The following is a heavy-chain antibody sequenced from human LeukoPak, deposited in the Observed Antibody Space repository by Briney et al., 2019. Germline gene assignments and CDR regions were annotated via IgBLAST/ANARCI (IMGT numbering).Heavy chain of an antibody. V-gene: IGHV3-30*18. J-gene: IGHJ4*02. CDR2: ISYDVNNK. CDR1: GFTFSNYG. Sequence: VGSLRLSCAASGFTFSNYGMHWVRQAPGKGLEWVAVISYDVNNKYYTDSVKGRFTISSDNSKNTLYLQMNSLRAEDTAVYYCAKDRTAGYDGLVDYWGQGTLVTVSS. CDR3: AKDRTAGYDGLVDY. D-gene: IGHD5-12*01.